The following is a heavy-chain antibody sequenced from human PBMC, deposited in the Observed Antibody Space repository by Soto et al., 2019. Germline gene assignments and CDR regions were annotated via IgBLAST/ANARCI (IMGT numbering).Heavy chain of an antibody. CDR3: SREGGSNSWYGVGYYYYGMDV. Sequence: ASVKVSCKASGYTFTNYAISWVRQAPGQGLEWMGWISAFNGDTKYAQKLQGRVTMTTDTSTTTAYMELRSLRSDDAAVYFFSREGGSNSWYGVGYYYYGMDVWGQGTTVTVSS. CDR1: GYTFTNYA. D-gene: IGHD6-13*01. CDR2: ISAFNGDT. V-gene: IGHV1-18*04. J-gene: IGHJ6*02.